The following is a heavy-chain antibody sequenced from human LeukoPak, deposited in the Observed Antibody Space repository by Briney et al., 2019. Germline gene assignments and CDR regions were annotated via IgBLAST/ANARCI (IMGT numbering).Heavy chain of an antibody. Sequence: SETLSLTCTVSGGSISSYYWSWIRQPPGKGLEWIGYIYYSGSTNYNPSLKGRVTISIDTSKNQFSLKLSSVTAADTAVYYCARVAAYYYFDYWGQGTLVTVSS. V-gene: IGHV4-59*08. CDR2: IYYSGST. J-gene: IGHJ4*02. CDR1: GGSISSYY. CDR3: ARVAAYYYFDY. D-gene: IGHD6-13*01.